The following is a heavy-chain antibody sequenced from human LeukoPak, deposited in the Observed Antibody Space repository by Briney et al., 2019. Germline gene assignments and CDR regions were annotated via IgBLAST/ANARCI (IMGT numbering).Heavy chain of an antibody. J-gene: IGHJ6*03. CDR2: IYYSGST. V-gene: IGHV4-30-4*08. Sequence: SETLSLTCTVSGGSISSGDYYWSWIRQPPGKGLEWIGYIYYSGSTYYNPSLKSRVTISVDTSKNQFSLKLSSVTAADTAVYYCARSVGGRSRVPCSSTSCLPYYYYYMDVWGKGTTVTVSS. D-gene: IGHD2-2*01. CDR3: ARSVGGRSRVPCSSTSCLPYYYYYMDV. CDR1: GGSISSGDYY.